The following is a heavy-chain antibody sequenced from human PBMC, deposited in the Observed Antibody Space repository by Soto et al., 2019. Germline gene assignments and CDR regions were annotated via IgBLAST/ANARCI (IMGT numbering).Heavy chain of an antibody. V-gene: IGHV4-30-4*01. CDR2: LFHSGHT. CDR1: GGSLTSGDYY. J-gene: IGHJ4*02. D-gene: IGHD3-22*01. Sequence: QVQLQESGPGLVKPSQTLSLTCTVSGGSLTSGDYYWSWIRQPPGKGLGWIGYLFHSGHTYYNPSLKSRVSISVETSKNQFSLKLSSVTGADTAVYYCAREESSAWSIDYWGQGTLVTVSS. CDR3: AREESSAWSIDY.